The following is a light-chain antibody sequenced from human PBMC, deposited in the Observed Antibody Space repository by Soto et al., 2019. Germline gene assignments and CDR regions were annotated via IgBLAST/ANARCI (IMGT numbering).Light chain of an antibody. CDR1: SSKIGNNY. CDR3: GTWDSRLRVVV. V-gene: IGLV1-51*01. J-gene: IGLJ2*01. CDR2: DNN. Sequence: QSVLTQPPSVSAAPRQKVTISCSGSSSKIGNNYVSWYHRVPGTAPKLLIYDNNERPSGIPDRFSGSKSGTSATLDITGLQTGDEGDYYCGTWDSRLRVVVFGGGTKVTVL.